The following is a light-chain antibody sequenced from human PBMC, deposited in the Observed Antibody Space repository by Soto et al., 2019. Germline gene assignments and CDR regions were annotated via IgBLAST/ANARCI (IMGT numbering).Light chain of an antibody. Sequence: EIVLTQSPATLSLSPGERATLSCRASQSVSSYLAWYQQKPGQAPRLLIYDASNRATGIPARFSGSGSGTDFTLTISSLEPEDFAVYYCQQRNFGQETRLEIK. CDR2: DAS. CDR3: QQRN. V-gene: IGKV3-11*01. J-gene: IGKJ5*01. CDR1: QSVSSY.